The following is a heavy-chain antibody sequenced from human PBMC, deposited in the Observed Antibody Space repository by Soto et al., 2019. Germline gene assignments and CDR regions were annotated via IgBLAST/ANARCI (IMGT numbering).Heavy chain of an antibody. V-gene: IGHV1-3*01. CDR3: AGGGGFYCSFEL. CDR2: INAGSGNT. D-gene: IGHD6-25*01. J-gene: IGHJ2*01. CDR1: GYTFTNYD. Sequence: QVQLVQSGAEVRKPGASVKVSCKASGYTFTNYDMHWVRQAPGQRLEWMGWINAGSGNTKYSQKFQGRVTMTRDTTVSTANMDLISISHEELGMFSCAGGGGFYCSFELSGRCTL.